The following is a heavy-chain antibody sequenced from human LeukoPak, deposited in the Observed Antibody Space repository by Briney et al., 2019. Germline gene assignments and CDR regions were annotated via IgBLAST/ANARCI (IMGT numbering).Heavy chain of an antibody. CDR3: ARQGVVLWFGELLEYYFDY. CDR2: IYYSGST. J-gene: IGHJ4*02. V-gene: IGHV4-39*01. Sequence: PSETLSLTCTASGGSISSSSYYWGWIRQPPGKGLEWIGSIYYSGSTYYNPSLKSRVTISVDTSKNQFSLKLSSVTAADTAVYYCARQGVVLWFGELLEYYFDYWGQGTLVTVSS. D-gene: IGHD3-10*01. CDR1: GGSISSSSYY.